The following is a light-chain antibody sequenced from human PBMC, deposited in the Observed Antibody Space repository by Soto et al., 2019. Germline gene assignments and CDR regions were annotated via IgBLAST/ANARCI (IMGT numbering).Light chain of an antibody. V-gene: IGKV3-20*01. Sequence: IVFTHAPGTLSLSPGERATLSCRASQSVSSSYLAWYQQKPGQAPRLLIYGASSRATGIPDRFSGSGSGTDFTLTISRLEPEDFAVYYCQQYGSSPITFGQGTRWRL. CDR1: QSVSSSY. CDR2: GAS. CDR3: QQYGSSPIT. J-gene: IGKJ5*01.